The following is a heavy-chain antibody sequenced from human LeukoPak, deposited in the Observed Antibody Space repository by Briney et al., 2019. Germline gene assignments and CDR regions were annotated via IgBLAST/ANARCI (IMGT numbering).Heavy chain of an antibody. CDR2: INHSGST. D-gene: IGHD6-13*01. J-gene: IGHJ1*01. CDR1: GGSFSGYY. Sequence: SETLSLTCAVYGGSFSGYYWSWIRQPPGKGLEWIGEINHSGSTNYNPSLKSRVTISVDTSKNQFSLKLSSVTAVDTAVYYCARVPAYSSSWYKYFQHWGQGTLVTVSS. CDR3: ARVPAYSSSWYKYFQH. V-gene: IGHV4-34*01.